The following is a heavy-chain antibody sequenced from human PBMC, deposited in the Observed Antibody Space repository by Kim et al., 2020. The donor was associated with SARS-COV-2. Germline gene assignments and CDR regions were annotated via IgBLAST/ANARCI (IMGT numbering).Heavy chain of an antibody. Sequence: GESLKISCQGSGYSFSRYWIGWVRQMPGRGLEWVGSIYPGESQPTYYSPSFQGHVTISVDKSISTAYLQWSSLQASDTAIYYCARPMYSTSWFPFDSWGQGTLVSVST. V-gene: IGHV5-51*01. CDR1: GYSFSRYW. J-gene: IGHJ4*02. D-gene: IGHD6-13*01. CDR3: ARPMYSTSWFPFDS. CDR2: IYPGESQP.